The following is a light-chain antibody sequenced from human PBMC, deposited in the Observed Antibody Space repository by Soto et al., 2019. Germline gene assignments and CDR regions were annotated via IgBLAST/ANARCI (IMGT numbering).Light chain of an antibody. CDR2: DAS. V-gene: IGKV1-5*01. Sequence: DIHIAYSSSTLSSSIGDRVTITCRASQSISRWLAWYKQKPGKAPKLLIYDASSLESGVPSRFSGSGSGTEFTLTISSLQTDDFATYYCQQYYSYRMFGQGTKVDI. J-gene: IGKJ1*01. CDR3: QQYYSYRM. CDR1: QSISRW.